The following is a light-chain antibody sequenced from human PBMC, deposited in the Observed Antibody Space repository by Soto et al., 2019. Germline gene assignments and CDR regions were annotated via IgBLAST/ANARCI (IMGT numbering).Light chain of an antibody. CDR1: SSDVGGYNY. CDR3: SSYTCTSSLV. Sequence: QSALTQPASVSGSPGQSITISCTGTSSDVGGYNYVSWYQQHPGKAPKLMIYDVSNRPSGVSNRFSGSKSGSTASLTISGLQAEDEADYYCSSYTCTSSLVFGTGTKLTVL. J-gene: IGLJ1*01. CDR2: DVS. V-gene: IGLV2-14*01.